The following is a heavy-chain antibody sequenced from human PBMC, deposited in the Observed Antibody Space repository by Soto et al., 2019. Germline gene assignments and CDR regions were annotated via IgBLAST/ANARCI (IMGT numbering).Heavy chain of an antibody. CDR2: IKSKTDGGTT. D-gene: IGHD3-9*01. V-gene: IGHV3-15*01. CDR1: GFTFSNAW. Sequence: PVGSLRLSCAASGFTFSNAWMSWVRQAPGKGLEWVGRIKSKTDGGTTDYAAPVKGRFTISRDDSKNTLYLQMNSLKTEDTAVYYCTYAGYYDILTGYYPNIWGQGTMVTVSS. CDR3: TYAGYYDILTGYYPNI. J-gene: IGHJ3*02.